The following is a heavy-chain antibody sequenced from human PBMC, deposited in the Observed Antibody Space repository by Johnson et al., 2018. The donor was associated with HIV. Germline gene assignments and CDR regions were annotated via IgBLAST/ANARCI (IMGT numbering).Heavy chain of an antibody. V-gene: IGHV3-20*04. CDR1: GFTFSSYA. CDR2: INWNGGST. J-gene: IGHJ3*02. CDR3: ARGGAAAGGAFDS. D-gene: IGHD6-13*01. Sequence: VQLVESGGGLVQPGGSLRLSCAASGFTFSSYAMSWVRQAPGKGPEWVSGINWNGGSTGYADSVKGRFTISRDNAKNSLYLQMNSLRAGDTAVYYCARGGAAAGGAFDSWGQGTMVTVSS.